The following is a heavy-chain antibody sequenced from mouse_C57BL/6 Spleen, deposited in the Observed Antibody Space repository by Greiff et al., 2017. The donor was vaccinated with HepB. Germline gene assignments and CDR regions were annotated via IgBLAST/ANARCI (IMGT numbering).Heavy chain of an antibody. CDR1: GYSITSDY. Sequence: VQLQQSGPGLAKPSPTLSLPCSVTGYSITSDYWNWIRKFPGDKLEYMGYISYSGSTYYNPSLKSRISITRDTSKNQYYLQLNSVTTEDTATYYCARGFGTNWYFDVWGTGTTVTVSS. CDR2: ISYSGST. V-gene: IGHV3-8*01. CDR3: ARGFGTNWYFDV. J-gene: IGHJ1*03. D-gene: IGHD1-1*01.